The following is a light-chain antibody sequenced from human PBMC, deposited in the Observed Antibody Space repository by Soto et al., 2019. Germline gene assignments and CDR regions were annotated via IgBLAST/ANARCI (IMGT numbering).Light chain of an antibody. J-gene: IGKJ2*01. CDR2: GAS. Sequence: EILMTQSPVTLSVSPVESATLSCSASQSVAYNLAWYQQKPGQAPRLLIYGASTRATDIPARFSGSGFGTEFTLTINSLQSEDFAVYYCQQYNDWPPYTFGHGTKLHIK. CDR3: QQYNDWPPYT. CDR1: QSVAYN. V-gene: IGKV3-15*01.